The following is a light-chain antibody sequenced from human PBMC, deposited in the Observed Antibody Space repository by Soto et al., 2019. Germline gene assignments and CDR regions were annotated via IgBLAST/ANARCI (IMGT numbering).Light chain of an antibody. CDR2: GSS. CDR3: QQYDISPRT. Sequence: EIVLTQSPCTLSLSPGERATLSCRASQSLNSFYLAWYQQKPGQAPRLLIYGSSNRATGIPDRFSGSGSGTDFTLTISRLDPEDFAVYYCQQYDISPRTFGQGTKVDIK. CDR1: QSLNSFY. V-gene: IGKV3-20*01. J-gene: IGKJ1*01.